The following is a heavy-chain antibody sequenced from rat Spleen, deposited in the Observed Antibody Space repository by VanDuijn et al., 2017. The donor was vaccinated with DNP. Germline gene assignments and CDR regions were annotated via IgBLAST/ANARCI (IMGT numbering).Heavy chain of an antibody. CDR3: AYYYSSYIYWYFDF. CDR1: GFTFRTAW. J-gene: IGHJ1*01. CDR2: IKAKSNNYAT. D-gene: IGHD1-2*01. Sequence: EVQVLESGGGLVQPGNSLKLSCATSGFTFRTAWMYWYRQFPEKRLEWVARIKAKSNNYATDYTESVKGRFTISRDDSKSSIYLQMNNLKEEDTAIYYCAYYYSSYIYWYFDFWGPGTMVTVSS. V-gene: IGHV6-6*01.